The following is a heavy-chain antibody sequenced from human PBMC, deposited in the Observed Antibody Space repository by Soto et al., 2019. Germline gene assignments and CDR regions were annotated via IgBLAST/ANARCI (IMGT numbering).Heavy chain of an antibody. CDR1: GFTFDAYG. V-gene: IGHV3-30-3*01. CDR2: ISYEGSNT. CDR3: ARVTPGNNLYYFSGLDF. D-gene: IGHD1-1*01. J-gene: IGHJ6*02. Sequence: GGSLRLSCVASGFTFDAYGIHWVRQSPGKGLQWVALISYEGSNTYYADSVRGRFTISRDNSKNTLYLQMNTLRPEDTGLYYCARVTPGNNLYYFSGLDFWGQGTSVTVSS.